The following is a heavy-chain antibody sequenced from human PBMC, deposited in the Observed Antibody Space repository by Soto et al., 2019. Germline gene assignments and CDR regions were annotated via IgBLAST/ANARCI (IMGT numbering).Heavy chain of an antibody. CDR1: GGSISSSSYY. J-gene: IGHJ4*02. V-gene: IGHV4-31*03. Sequence: QVQLQESGPGLVEPSQTLSLTCTVSGGSISSSSYYWSWVRQHPGKGLEWIGYMHRSGGANYNASLRSRVRISIDTSKNQFSLQLNSVTAADTALYYCVTYNSAPNRHIFDYWGQGTLVTVSS. CDR2: MHRSGGA. CDR3: VTYNSAPNRHIFDY. D-gene: IGHD3-22*01.